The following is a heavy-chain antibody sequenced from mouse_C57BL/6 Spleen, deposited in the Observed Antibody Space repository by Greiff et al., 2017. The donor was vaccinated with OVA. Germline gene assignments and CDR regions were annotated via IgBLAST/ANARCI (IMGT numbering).Heavy chain of an antibody. V-gene: IGHV1-55*01. Sequence: QVQLQQPGAELVKPGASVKMSCKASGYTFTSYWITWVKQRPAQVLEWIGDIYPGSGSTNYNEKFKSKATLTVATSSSTAYMQLSSLTSEDSAVYYCASGRAWFAYWGQGTLVTVSA. CDR3: ASGRAWFAY. CDR2: IYPGSGST. J-gene: IGHJ3*01. CDR1: GYTFTSYW.